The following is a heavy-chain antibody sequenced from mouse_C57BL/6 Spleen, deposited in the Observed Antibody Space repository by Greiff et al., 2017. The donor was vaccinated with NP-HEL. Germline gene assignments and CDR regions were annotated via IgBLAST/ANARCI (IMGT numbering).Heavy chain of an antibody. J-gene: IGHJ1*03. CDR1: GYTFTSYG. D-gene: IGHD4-1*01. V-gene: IGHV1-58*01. CDR3: ARGLTGTSDWYFDV. Sequence: EVHLEQSGAELVKPGSSVKMSCKTSGYTFTSYGINWVRQRPGQGLEWVGYICIGNGYTEYNEKFKGKATMTSDTSSSTAYMQLSSLTSEDSAIYFCARGLTGTSDWYFDVWGTGTTVTVSS. CDR2: ICIGNGYT.